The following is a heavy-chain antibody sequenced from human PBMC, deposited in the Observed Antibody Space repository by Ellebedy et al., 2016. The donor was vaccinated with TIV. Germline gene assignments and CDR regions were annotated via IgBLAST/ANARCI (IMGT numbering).Heavy chain of an antibody. CDR1: GYTFTGYY. J-gene: IGHJ3*02. CDR2: INPNSGGT. D-gene: IGHD1-26*01. Sequence: ASVKVSCXASGYTFTGYYMHWVRQAPGQGLEWMGWINPNSGGTNYAQKFQGRVTMTRDTSISTAYMELSRLRSDDTAVYYCARAANSGSYADDAFDIWGQGTMVTVSS. CDR3: ARAANSGSYADDAFDI. V-gene: IGHV1-2*02.